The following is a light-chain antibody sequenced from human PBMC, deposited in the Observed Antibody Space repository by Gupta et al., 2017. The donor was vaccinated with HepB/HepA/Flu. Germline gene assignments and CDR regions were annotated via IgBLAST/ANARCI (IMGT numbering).Light chain of an antibody. CDR1: QSVNSY. V-gene: IGKV3-11*01. CDR2: DTS. J-gene: IGKJ4*01. CDR3: QHRSTWPLT. Sequence: IVLTQSPATLSLSPGERATLSCRASQSVNSYLGWYQQKPGQAPRLLIYDTSNRATGIPARFSGSGSVTDFTLTISSLEPEDFAVYYCQHRSTWPLTFGGGTKVEIK.